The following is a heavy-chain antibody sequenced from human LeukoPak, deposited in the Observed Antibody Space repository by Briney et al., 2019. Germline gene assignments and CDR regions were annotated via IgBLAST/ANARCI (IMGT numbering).Heavy chain of an antibody. D-gene: IGHD3-10*01. CDR3: ARDRLGYYGSGSYPTYNWFDP. Sequence: SETLSLTCTVSGGSISSYCWSWIRQPAGKGLEWIGRIYTSGSTNYNPSLKSRVTMSVDTSKNQFSLKLSSVTAAETAVYYCARDRLGYYGSGSYPTYNWFDPWGQGTLVTVSS. CDR2: IYTSGST. J-gene: IGHJ5*02. V-gene: IGHV4-4*07. CDR1: GGSISSYC.